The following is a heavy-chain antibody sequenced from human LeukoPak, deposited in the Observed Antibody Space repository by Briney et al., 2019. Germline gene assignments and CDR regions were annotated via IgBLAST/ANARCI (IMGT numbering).Heavy chain of an antibody. CDR1: GGSISSYY. V-gene: IGHV4-59*01. CDR2: IYYSGST. J-gene: IGHJ4*02. CDR3: ARIHPGGYNHFDY. Sequence: SETLSLTCTVSGGSISSYYWSWIRQPPGKGLEWIGYIYYSGSTNYNPSLKSRVTISVDTSKNQFSLKLSSVTAADTAVYYCARIHPGGYNHFDYWGQGTLVTVSS. D-gene: IGHD5-18*01.